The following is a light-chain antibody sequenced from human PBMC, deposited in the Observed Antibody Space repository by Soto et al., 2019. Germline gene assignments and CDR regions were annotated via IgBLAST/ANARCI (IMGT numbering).Light chain of an antibody. V-gene: IGLV2-8*01. CDR3: ASYGGRADMI. CDR2: GVT. Sequence: QSALTQPPSASGSPGQSGTISCTGTSSDVGGYDRVSWFQQHPGKAPKLRIYGVTDRISGVPDLFSGTKSGNAASLSDSGLQAEDEADYYCASYGGRADMIFGGGTKVTVL. CDR1: SSDVGGYDR. J-gene: IGLJ2*01.